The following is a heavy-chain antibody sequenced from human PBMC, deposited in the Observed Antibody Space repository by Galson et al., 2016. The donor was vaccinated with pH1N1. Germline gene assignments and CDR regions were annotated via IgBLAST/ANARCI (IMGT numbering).Heavy chain of an antibody. CDR1: GGTFNSNG. D-gene: IGHD3-22*01. Sequence: SVKVSCKASGGTFNSNGLSWVRQAPGQGLEWMGRIIPILGTPHYAQKFQGKITITAEESTSTAYMELSSLRSEDTALYYCAKEDYYDVDLSDWYFDLWGRGTLVTVSS. CDR3: AKEDYYDVDLSDWYFDL. J-gene: IGHJ2*01. V-gene: IGHV1-69*13. CDR2: IIPILGTP.